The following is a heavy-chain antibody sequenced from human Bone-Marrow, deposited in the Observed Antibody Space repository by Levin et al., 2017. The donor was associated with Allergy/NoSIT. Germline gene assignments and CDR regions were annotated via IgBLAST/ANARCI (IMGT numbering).Heavy chain of an antibody. CDR2: IYYSGST. V-gene: IGHV4-39*01. J-gene: IGHJ4*02. CDR3: ARRGHYGDYVRY. Sequence: KPSETLSLTCTVSGGSITSSTYYWGWVRQPPGKGLEWIGSIYYSGSTYYNPSLKSRITISVDTSKNQFSLKLSSVTATDTALYYCARRGHYGDYVRYWGQGTLVTVSS. D-gene: IGHD4-17*01. CDR1: GGSITSSTYY.